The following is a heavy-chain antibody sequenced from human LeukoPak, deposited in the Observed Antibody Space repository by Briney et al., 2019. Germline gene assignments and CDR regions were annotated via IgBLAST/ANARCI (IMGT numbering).Heavy chain of an antibody. CDR3: ARGGVVPATRSRRAFDP. CDR2: INHSGST. CDR1: GGSFSGYY. V-gene: IGHV4-34*01. J-gene: IGHJ5*02. D-gene: IGHD2-2*01. Sequence: PSETLSLTCAVYGGSFSGYYWSWIRQPPGKGLEWIGEINHSGSTNYNPSLKSRVTISVDTSKNQFSLKLSSVTAAGTAVYYCARGGVVPATRSRRAFDPWGQGTLVTVSS.